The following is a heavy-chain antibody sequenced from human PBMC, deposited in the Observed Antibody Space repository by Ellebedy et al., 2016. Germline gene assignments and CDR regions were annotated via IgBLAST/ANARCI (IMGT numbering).Heavy chain of an antibody. D-gene: IGHD2-15*01. Sequence: SETLSLTCTVSGGSISTFYWSWIRQPPGKGLEWIGHVYYSGSATYNPSLKSRVTILGDTSKNQFSLKLSSVTAADTAVYYCARGPGYCSGGRCYFSWLDPWGQGTLVTVSS. CDR1: GGSISTFY. CDR3: ARGPGYCSGGRCYFSWLDP. J-gene: IGHJ5*02. V-gene: IGHV4-59*12. CDR2: VYYSGSA.